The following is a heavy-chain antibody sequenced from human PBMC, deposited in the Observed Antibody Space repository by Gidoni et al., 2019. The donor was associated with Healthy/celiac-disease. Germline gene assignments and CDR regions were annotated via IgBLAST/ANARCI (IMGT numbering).Heavy chain of an antibody. V-gene: IGHV3-33*01. J-gene: IGHJ4*02. CDR2: IWDDGSNK. Sequence: QVQLVESGGGVVQPGRSLRLSCAASGFTFSSYGMHGVRQAPGKGLEWVAVIWDDGSNKYYADSVKGRFTISRDNSKNTLYLQMNSLRAEDTAVYYCARAYGRSLWILYPKEHLGFDYWGQGTLVTVSS. CDR1: GFTFSSYG. D-gene: IGHD2-2*02. CDR3: ARAYGRSLWILYPKEHLGFDY.